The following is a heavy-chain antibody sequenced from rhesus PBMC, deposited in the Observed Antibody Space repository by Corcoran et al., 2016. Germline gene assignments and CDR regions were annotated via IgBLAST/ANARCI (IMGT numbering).Heavy chain of an antibody. CDR2: IYSNRAIT. D-gene: IGHD3-3*01. J-gene: IGHJ5-1*01. CDR3: ARDWGYYNSCVDV. V-gene: IGHV4-73*01. CDR1: GGSISGYYY. Sequence: QVKLQQWGEGLVKPSETLSLTCAVYGGSISGYYYWSWIRQTPGKGLEWIGYIYSNRAITNYNPSHKHRDSVSKDTSKNPCSLKLSSVTAADTAVYDWARDWGYYNSCVDVWGSGVLVTVSS.